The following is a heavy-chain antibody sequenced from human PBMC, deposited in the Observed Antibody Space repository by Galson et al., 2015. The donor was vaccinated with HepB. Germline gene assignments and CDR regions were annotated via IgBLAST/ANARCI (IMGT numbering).Heavy chain of an antibody. J-gene: IGHJ4*02. D-gene: IGHD4-17*01. V-gene: IGHV1-69*13. CDR2: IIPIFGTA. CDR1: GDHFSSYG. Sequence: SVKVSCKASGDHFSSYGISWVRQAPGQGLEWVGGIIPIFGTASYTQKFQGRVTITADESTSTAYMELSSLRSEDTAIYYCASEVSDYGDYRPLGNYWGQGTLVTVSS. CDR3: ASEVSDYGDYRPLGNY.